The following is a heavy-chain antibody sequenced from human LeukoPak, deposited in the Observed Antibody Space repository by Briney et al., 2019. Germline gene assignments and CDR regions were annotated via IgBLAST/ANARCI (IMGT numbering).Heavy chain of an antibody. J-gene: IGHJ4*02. CDR1: GGSFSGYY. D-gene: IGHD3-16*02. CDR3: TRAAGHYDYVWGTYRHPSFDY. V-gene: IGHV4-34*01. CDR2: INHSGST. Sequence: PSETLSLTCAVYGGSFSGYYWSWIRQPPGKGLEWIGEINHSGSTNYNPSLKSRVTISVDTSKNQYSLKLSSVTAADTALYYCTRAAGHYDYVWGTYRHPSFDYWGQGTLVTVSS.